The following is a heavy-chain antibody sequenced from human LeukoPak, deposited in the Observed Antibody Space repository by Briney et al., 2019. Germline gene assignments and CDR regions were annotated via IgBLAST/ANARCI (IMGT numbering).Heavy chain of an antibody. J-gene: IGHJ5*02. V-gene: IGHV1-69*05. Sequence: SVKVSCKASGGTFSSYAISWVRQAPGQGLEWMGGIIPIFGTANYAQKFQGRVTITTDESTSTAYMELSSLRSEDTAVYYCARYSYGPGNRIPWGQRTLVTVSS. CDR3: ARYSYGPGNRIP. CDR1: GGTFSSYA. CDR2: IIPIFGTA. D-gene: IGHD5-18*01.